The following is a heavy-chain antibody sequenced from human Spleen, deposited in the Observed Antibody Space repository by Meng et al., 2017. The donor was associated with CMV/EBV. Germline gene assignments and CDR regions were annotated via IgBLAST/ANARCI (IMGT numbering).Heavy chain of an antibody. CDR2: IYYSGST. D-gene: IGHD6-13*01. Sequence: SETLSLTCSVSGGSISSSSYYWGWIRQPPGKGLEWIGSIYYSGSTYYNPSLKSRVTISVDTSKNQFSLKLSSVTAADTAVYYCARELLAAAGTSQYYFDYWGQGTLVTVSS. CDR1: GGSISSSSYY. J-gene: IGHJ4*02. CDR3: ARELLAAAGTSQYYFDY. V-gene: IGHV4-39*07.